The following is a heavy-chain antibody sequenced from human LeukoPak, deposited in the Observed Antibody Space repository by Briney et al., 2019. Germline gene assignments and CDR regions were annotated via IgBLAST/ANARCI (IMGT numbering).Heavy chain of an antibody. CDR3: ARMQLWSKTIDY. CDR2: INPNSGGT. Sequence: ASVKVSCKASGYTFTGYYMHWVRQAPGQGLEWMGWINPNSGGTNYAQKFQGRVTMTRDTSISTAYMELSRLRSDGTAVYYCARMQLWSKTIDYWGQGTLVTVSS. D-gene: IGHD5-18*01. J-gene: IGHJ4*02. V-gene: IGHV1-2*02. CDR1: GYTFTGYY.